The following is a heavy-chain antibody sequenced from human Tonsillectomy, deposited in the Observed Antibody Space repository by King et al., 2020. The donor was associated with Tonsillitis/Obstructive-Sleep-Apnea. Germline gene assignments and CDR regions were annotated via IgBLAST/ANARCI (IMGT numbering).Heavy chain of an antibody. V-gene: IGHV4-34*01. CDR3: AREGEYCSGGSCYSGNFNFDY. J-gene: IGHJ4*02. Sequence: VQLQQWGAGLLKPSETLSLTCAVYGGSFSGYYWSWIRQPPGKGLEWIGESNHSGSTNYNPSLKSRVTISVDTSKNQFSLKLSSVTAADTAVYYCAREGEYCSGGSCYSGNFNFDYWGQGTLVTVSS. CDR1: GGSFSGYY. D-gene: IGHD2-15*01. CDR2: SNHSGST.